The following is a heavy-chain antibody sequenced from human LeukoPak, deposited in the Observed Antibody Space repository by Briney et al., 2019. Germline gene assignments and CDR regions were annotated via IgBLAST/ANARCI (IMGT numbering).Heavy chain of an antibody. J-gene: IGHJ6*02. CDR3: ARASWAATPFADYYGMDV. Sequence: RSGGSLRLSYAASGFTFSDYYMSWIRQAPGKGLEWVSYISSSGSTIYYADSVKGRFTISRDNAKNSLYLQMNSLRAEDTAVYYCARASWAATPFADYYGMDVWGQGTTVTVSS. CDR1: GFTFSDYY. V-gene: IGHV3-11*01. D-gene: IGHD2-15*01. CDR2: ISSSGSTI.